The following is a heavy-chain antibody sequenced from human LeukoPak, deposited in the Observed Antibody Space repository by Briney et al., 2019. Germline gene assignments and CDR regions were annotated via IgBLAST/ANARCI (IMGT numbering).Heavy chain of an antibody. CDR2: INPNSGGT. J-gene: IGHJ4*02. CDR3: ARVYSSGWPIDY. CDR1: GGTFTGYY. Sequence: GASVKVSCKASGGTFTGYYMHWVRQAPGQGLEWMGWINPNSGGTNYAQKFQGRVTMTRDTSISTAYMELSRPRSDDTAVYYCARVYSSGWPIDYWGQGTLVTVSS. D-gene: IGHD6-19*01. V-gene: IGHV1-2*02.